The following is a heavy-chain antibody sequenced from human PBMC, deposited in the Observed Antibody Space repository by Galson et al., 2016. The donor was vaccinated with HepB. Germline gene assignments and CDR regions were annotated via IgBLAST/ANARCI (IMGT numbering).Heavy chain of an antibody. CDR3: ARGHNWYFDL. CDR1: GGSITSGDHY. J-gene: IGHJ2*01. Sequence: TLSLTCTVSGGSITSGDHYWGWIRQHPGKGLEWIGYSHYSGSTYYNPSLKGRVIISVDASKNQLSLSLTSLTAADTALYYCARGHNWYFDLWGRGTLVTVSS. V-gene: IGHV4-31*03. CDR2: SHYSGST.